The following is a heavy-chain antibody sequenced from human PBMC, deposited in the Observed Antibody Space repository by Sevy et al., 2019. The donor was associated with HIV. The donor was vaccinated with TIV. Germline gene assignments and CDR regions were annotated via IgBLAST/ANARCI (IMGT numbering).Heavy chain of an antibody. J-gene: IGHJ4*02. V-gene: IGHV3-48*02. CDR2: ISSSSTI. D-gene: IGHD3-3*01. Sequence: RGSLRLSCAASGFTFSSYSMNWVRQAPGKGLEWVSYISSSSTIYYADSVKGRFTISRDNAKNSLYLQMNSLRDEDTAVYYCARERLRFLRHLSFPPDYWGQGTLVTVSS. CDR1: GFTFSSYS. CDR3: ARERLRFLRHLSFPPDY.